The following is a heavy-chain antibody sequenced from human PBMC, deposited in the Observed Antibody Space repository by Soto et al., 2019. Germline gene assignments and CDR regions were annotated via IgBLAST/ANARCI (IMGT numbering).Heavy chain of an antibody. D-gene: IGHD2-15*01. J-gene: IGHJ5*02. Sequence: GGSLRLSCAASGVTISGYWMHWVRQAPGKGLVWVSRISSDGSRTDYADSVKGRFTISRDNAMNTVHLQMNSLRVEDTAVYYCARSCCREQNWFDPWGQGTLVTVSS. V-gene: IGHV3-74*01. CDR3: ARSCCREQNWFDP. CDR1: GVTISGYW. CDR2: ISSDGSRT.